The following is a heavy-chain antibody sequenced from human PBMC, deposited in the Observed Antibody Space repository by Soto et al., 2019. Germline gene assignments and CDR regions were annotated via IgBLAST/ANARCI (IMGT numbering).Heavy chain of an antibody. CDR2: IYHSGST. CDR1: GGSISSGGYS. Sequence: PSETLSLTCAVSGGSISSGGYSWSWIRQPPGKGLEWIGYIYHSGSTYYNPSLKSRVTISVDRSKNQFSLKLSSVTAADTAVYYCARGRYPFWCTLDYWGQGTLVTVYS. D-gene: IGHD2-8*01. V-gene: IGHV4-30-2*01. CDR3: ARGRYPFWCTLDY. J-gene: IGHJ4*02.